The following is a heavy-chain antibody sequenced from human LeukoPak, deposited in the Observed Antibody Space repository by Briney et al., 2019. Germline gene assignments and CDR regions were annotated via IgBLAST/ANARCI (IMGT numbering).Heavy chain of an antibody. CDR2: IYPGDSDT. V-gene: IGHV5-51*01. D-gene: IGHD3-9*01. J-gene: IGHJ5*02. Sequence: GESLKISCKGSGYSFTSYWIGWVRQMPGKGLGWMGLIYPGDSDTRYSPSFQGQVTISADKSISTAYLQWSSLKASDTAMYYCARHAEYYDISHPKFDPWGQGTLVTVSS. CDR1: GYSFTSYW. CDR3: ARHAEYYDISHPKFDP.